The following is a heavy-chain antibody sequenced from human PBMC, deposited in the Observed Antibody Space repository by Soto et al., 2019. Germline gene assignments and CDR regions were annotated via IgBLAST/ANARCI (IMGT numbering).Heavy chain of an antibody. D-gene: IGHD3-10*01. CDR3: ARGPYYGSGSYSRIYYYYGMDV. V-gene: IGHV4-34*01. CDR1: GGSFSGYY. CDR2: INHSGST. Sequence: QVQLQQWGAGLLKPSETLSLTCAVYGGSFSGYYWSWIRQPPGKGLEWIGEINHSGSTNYNPSLRRRVTIAVDTSKNQFSLKLSSVTAADTAVYYCARGPYYGSGSYSRIYYYYGMDVWGQGTTITVSS. J-gene: IGHJ6*02.